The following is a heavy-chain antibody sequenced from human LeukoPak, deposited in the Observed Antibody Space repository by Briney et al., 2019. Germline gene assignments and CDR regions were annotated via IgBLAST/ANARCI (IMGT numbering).Heavy chain of an antibody. CDR2: MNPDTGNT. CDR3: ARLSETPAYYYSSGYYHSAY. CDR1: GYTFTGYD. D-gene: IGHD3-22*01. V-gene: IGHV1-8*01. Sequence: ASVKVSCKASGYTFTGYDINWVRQAAGQGLECMGWMNPDTGNTGYAQKFQGRVTTTRDTSKRTAYMELNSISSEATAVYYCARLSETPAYYYSSGYYHSAYWGQGTLVTVSS. J-gene: IGHJ4*02.